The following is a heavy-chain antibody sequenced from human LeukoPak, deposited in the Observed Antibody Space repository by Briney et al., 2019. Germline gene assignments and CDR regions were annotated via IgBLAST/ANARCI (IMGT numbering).Heavy chain of an antibody. V-gene: IGHV3-20*01. Sequence: PGGSLRLSCAASGFTFDAYGMTWVRHAPGKGLEWVSDINWNGGTTGYADSVKGRFTISRDNAKNSLYLQRSSLGAEDTALYHCARTRYSGSYGGADYWGQGTLVTVSS. D-gene: IGHD1-26*01. CDR1: GFTFDAYG. J-gene: IGHJ4*02. CDR3: ARTRYSGSYGGADY. CDR2: INWNGGTT.